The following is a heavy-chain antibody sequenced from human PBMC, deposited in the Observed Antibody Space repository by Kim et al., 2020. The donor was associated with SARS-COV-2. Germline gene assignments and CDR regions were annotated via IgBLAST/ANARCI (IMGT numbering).Heavy chain of an antibody. V-gene: IGHV3-7*03. Sequence: VHSVKRRLTISSDNAKNSLYRQMNSLRAADPAVYYCAGTGYSRSWYLDYWGQGTLVTVSS. J-gene: IGHJ4*02. D-gene: IGHD6-13*01. CDR3: AGTGYSRSWYLDY.